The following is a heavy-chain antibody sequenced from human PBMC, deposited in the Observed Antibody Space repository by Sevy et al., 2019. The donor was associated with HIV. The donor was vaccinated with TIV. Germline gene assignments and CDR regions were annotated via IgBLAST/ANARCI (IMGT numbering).Heavy chain of an antibody. CDR1: GYTFTSYG. CDR3: ASCYYYDSSGYPEWEYFQH. D-gene: IGHD3-22*01. CDR2: ISAYNGNT. J-gene: IGHJ1*01. V-gene: IGHV1-18*01. Sequence: ASVKVSCKASGYTFTSYGISWVRQAPGQGLEWMGWISAYNGNTNYAQKLQGRVTMTTDTSTSTAYTELRSLRSDDTAVYYCASCYYYDSSGYPEWEYFQHWGLGTLVTVSS.